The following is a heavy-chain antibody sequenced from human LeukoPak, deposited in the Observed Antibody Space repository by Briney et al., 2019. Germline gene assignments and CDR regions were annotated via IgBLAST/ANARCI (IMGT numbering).Heavy chain of an antibody. CDR1: GLTFSSYW. CDR3: AKDMRVLRFLEWLLYFDY. D-gene: IGHD3-3*01. V-gene: IGHV3-23*01. J-gene: IGHJ4*02. Sequence: PGGSLRLSCAASGLTFSSYWMSCVRQAPGKGPEWVSAISGSGGSTYYADSVKGRFTIPRDNSKNTLYLQMNSLRAEDTAVYYCAKDMRVLRFLEWLLYFDYWGQGTLVTVSS. CDR2: ISGSGGST.